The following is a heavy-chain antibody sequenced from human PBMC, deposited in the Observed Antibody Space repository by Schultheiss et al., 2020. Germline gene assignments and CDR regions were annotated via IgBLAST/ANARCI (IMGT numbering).Heavy chain of an antibody. J-gene: IGHJ6*02. Sequence: GGSLRLSCAASGFTFSSYGMHWVRQAPGKGLEWVAVIWYDGSNKYYADSVKGRFTISRDNSKNTLYLQMNSLRAEDTAVYYCARDDHSGSYYDFWSGYPNYYYYGMDVWGQGTTVTVAS. V-gene: IGHV3-33*01. D-gene: IGHD3-3*01. CDR2: IWYDGSNK. CDR3: ARDDHSGSYYDFWSGYPNYYYYGMDV. CDR1: GFTFSSYG.